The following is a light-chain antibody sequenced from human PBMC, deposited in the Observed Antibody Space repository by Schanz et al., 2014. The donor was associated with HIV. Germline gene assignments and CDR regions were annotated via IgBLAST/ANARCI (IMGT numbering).Light chain of an antibody. CDR2: ATY. CDR3: AGWDDSLNVWV. CDR1: SSNIKMNA. J-gene: IGLJ3*02. Sequence: QTVVTQPPSASGTPGQRVTISCSGSSSNIKMNAVNWYQHLPGMGPKLLIYATYNRPSGVPDRFSGSGSDTSASLAISGLQSEDEADYYCAGWDDSLNVWVFGGGTKLTVL. V-gene: IGLV1-44*01.